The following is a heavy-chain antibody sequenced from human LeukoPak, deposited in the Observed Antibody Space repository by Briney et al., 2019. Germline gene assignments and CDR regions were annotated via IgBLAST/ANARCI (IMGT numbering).Heavy chain of an antibody. CDR2: ISSSGSTI. V-gene: IGHV3-48*03. J-gene: IGHJ4*02. D-gene: IGHD2-15*01. Sequence: PGGSLRLSCAASGFTFSSYEMNWVRQAPGKGLEWVLYISSSGSTIYYADSVKGRFTISRDNAKNSLYLQMNSLRAEDTAVYYCARALYGGVVAATTFDYWGQGTLVTVSS. CDR3: ARALYGGVVAATTFDY. CDR1: GFTFSSYE.